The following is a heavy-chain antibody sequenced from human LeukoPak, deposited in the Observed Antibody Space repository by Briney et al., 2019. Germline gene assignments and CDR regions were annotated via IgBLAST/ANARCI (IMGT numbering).Heavy chain of an antibody. Sequence: GGSLRLSCAASGFTFSSYAMNWVRQAPGKGLEWVSAMSYSGSSTYYADSVKGRFTISRDNSKNTLYLQMNSLRAEDTAVYYCAKDRSSSFSGFLEYWGQGTLVTVSA. V-gene: IGHV3-23*01. CDR3: AKDRSSSFSGFLEY. J-gene: IGHJ4*02. CDR2: MSYSGSST. D-gene: IGHD6-6*01. CDR1: GFTFSSYA.